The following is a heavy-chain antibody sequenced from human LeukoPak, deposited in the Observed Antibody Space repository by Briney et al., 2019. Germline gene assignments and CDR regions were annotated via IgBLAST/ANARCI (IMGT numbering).Heavy chain of an antibody. CDR1: GYTFTGYY. D-gene: IGHD2-15*01. CDR3: ARDRISRHYEALGYYYYGMDV. J-gene: IGHJ6*02. Sequence: ASVKVSCKASGYTFTGYYMHWVRQAPGQGLEWMGWINPNSGGTDYAQKFQGRVTMTRDTSISTAYMELSRLRSDDTAVYYCARDRISRHYEALGYYYYGMDVWGQGTTVTVSS. CDR2: INPNSGGT. V-gene: IGHV1-2*02.